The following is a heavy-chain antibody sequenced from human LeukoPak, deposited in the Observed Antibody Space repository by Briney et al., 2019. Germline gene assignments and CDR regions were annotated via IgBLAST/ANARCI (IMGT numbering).Heavy chain of an antibody. CDR1: GFTFSSYW. CDR3: ASVPLRGAGDY. D-gene: IGHD5-24*01. CDR2: INSDGSST. J-gene: IGHJ4*02. Sequence: GGSLRLSCAASGFTFSSYWMHWVRQAPGKGLVWVSRINSDGSSTSYADSVKGRFTISRDNAKNTLYLQMSSLRAEDTAVYYCASVPLRGAGDYWGPGTLVTVSS. V-gene: IGHV3-74*01.